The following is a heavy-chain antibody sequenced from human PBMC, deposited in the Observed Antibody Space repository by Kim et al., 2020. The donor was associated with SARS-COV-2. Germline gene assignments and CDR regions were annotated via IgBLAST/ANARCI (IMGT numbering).Heavy chain of an antibody. CDR1: GGSVSSGSYY. CDR3: ARALSSGWYYPAPFDY. CDR2: IYYSGST. J-gene: IGHJ4*02. D-gene: IGHD6-19*01. V-gene: IGHV4-61*01. Sequence: SETLSLTCTVSGGSVSSGSYYWSWIRQPPGKGLEWIGYIYYSGSTNYNPSLKSRVTISVDTSKNQFSLKLSSVTAADTAVYYCARALSSGWYYPAPFDYWGQGTLVTVSS.